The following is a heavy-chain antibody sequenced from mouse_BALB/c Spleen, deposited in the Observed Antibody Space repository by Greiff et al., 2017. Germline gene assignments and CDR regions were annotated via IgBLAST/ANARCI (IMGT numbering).Heavy chain of an antibody. CDR1: GFSLSRYS. V-gene: IGHV2-6-4*01. Sequence: QVQLKESGPGLVAPSQSLSITCTVSGFSLSRYSVHWVRQPPGKGLEWLGMIWGGGSTDYNSALKSRLSISKDNSKSQVFLKMNSLQTDDTAMYYCASFHYYGSSYFDYWGQGTTLTVSS. D-gene: IGHD1-1*01. J-gene: IGHJ2*01. CDR2: IWGGGST. CDR3: ASFHYYGSSYFDY.